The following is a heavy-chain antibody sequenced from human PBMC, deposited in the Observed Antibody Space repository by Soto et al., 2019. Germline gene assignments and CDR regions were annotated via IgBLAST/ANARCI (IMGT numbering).Heavy chain of an antibody. Sequence: GGCLRLSCAASGFTLSSYSMNWVRQAPGKGLEWVSSISSSSSYIYYADSVKGRFTISTDNATNALYLQMNSLRGADTAVHYFASRITMIVVVQLSYGIDVWGQGTTVTVSS. CDR2: ISSSSSYI. CDR1: GFTLSSYS. D-gene: IGHD3-22*01. CDR3: ASRITMIVVVQLSYGIDV. J-gene: IGHJ6*02. V-gene: IGHV3-21*01.